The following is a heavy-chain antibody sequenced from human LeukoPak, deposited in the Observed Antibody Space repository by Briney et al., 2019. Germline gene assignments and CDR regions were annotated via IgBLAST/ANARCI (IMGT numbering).Heavy chain of an antibody. CDR1: GYTFTDYY. J-gene: IGHJ4*02. CDR3: ARTDNKYDSGLILN. CDR2: VNPHSGGT. Sequence: ASVKVSCKASGYTFTDYYIHWVRQAPGHGLEWMGWVNPHSGGTNFAQRFRGRVTMARDTSVTTAYMEVNRLECDDTAIYYCARTDNKYDSGLILNWGQGTQVTVSS. V-gene: IGHV1-2*02. D-gene: IGHD3-9*01.